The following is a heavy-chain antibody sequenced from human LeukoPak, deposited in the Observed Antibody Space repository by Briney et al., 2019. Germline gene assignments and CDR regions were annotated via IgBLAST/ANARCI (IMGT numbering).Heavy chain of an antibody. J-gene: IGHJ6*03. CDR2: INPNSGGT. V-gene: IGHV1-2*06. D-gene: IGHD3-16*01. Sequence: GASVKVSCKASGYTFTGYHLHWVRQAPGHGLEWMGRINPNSGGTNPAQKFQDRVTMTRDTSISTAYMELSSLRSDDTAVYYCARDSGMALRLGELPNVYYYYYYMDVWGKGTTVTVSS. CDR3: ARDSGMALRLGELPNVYYYYYYMDV. CDR1: GYTFTGYH.